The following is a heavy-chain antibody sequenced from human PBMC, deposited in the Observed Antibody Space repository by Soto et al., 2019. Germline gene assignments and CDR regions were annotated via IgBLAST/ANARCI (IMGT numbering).Heavy chain of an antibody. CDR3: ASHNYDFWSGYYPHNWFDP. J-gene: IGHJ5*02. V-gene: IGHV4-31*03. CDR1: GGSISSGGYY. Sequence: TSETLSLTCTVSGGSISSGGYYWSWLRQHPGKGLEWIGYIYHSGSTYYNPSLKSRVTISVDTSKNQFSLKLSSVTAADTAVYYCASHNYDFWSGYYPHNWFDPWGQGTLVTVSS. CDR2: IYHSGST. D-gene: IGHD3-3*01.